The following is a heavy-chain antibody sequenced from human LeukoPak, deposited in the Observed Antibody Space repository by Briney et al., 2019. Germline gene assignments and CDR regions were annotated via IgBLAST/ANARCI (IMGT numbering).Heavy chain of an antibody. CDR2: IDPAGTDT. V-gene: IGHV3-7*01. D-gene: IGHD1-14*01. J-gene: IGHJ4*02. CDR3: AKNQHAGIETPGLDS. Sequence: GGSLRLSCAASGFSFNSYWMKWVRQPPGRGLEWLATIDPAGTDTYYVDPVKGRFTISRDNAKNLVYLQMNSLRAEDTAVYYCAKNQHAGIETPGLDSWGQGTLVTVSS. CDR1: GFSFNSYW.